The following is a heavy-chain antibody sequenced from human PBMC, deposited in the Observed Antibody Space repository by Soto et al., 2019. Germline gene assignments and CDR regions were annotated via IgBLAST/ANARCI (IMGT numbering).Heavy chain of an antibody. CDR3: ARGQEGGSYFLAFAI. D-gene: IGHD1-26*01. V-gene: IGHV3-74*01. CDR2: INSDGSTT. J-gene: IGHJ3*02. CDR1: GFTFSSHW. Sequence: EVQLVEAGGGLVQPVGSLRLSCAASGFTFSSHWMHWVRQVPGKGLVWVSRINSDGSTTTYADSVKGRFTISRDNAKNTLYLQMNSLRADDTAVYSCARGQEGGSYFLAFAIWGQGTMVTVSS.